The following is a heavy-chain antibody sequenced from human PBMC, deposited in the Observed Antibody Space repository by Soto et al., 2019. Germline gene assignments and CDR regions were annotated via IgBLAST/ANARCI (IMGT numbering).Heavy chain of an antibody. J-gene: IGHJ4*02. CDR1: GFTFSSYA. D-gene: IGHD2-21*02. V-gene: IGHV3-23*01. CDR2: ISGSGGST. Sequence: PGGSLRLSCAASGFTFSSYAMSWVRQAPGKGLEWVSGISGSGGSTYYADSVKGRFTISRDNSKNTLYLQMNSLRAEDTAVYYCAKDCCSSPTIRSNKPKHDYWGQGTLVTVSS. CDR3: AKDCCSSPTIRSNKPKHDY.